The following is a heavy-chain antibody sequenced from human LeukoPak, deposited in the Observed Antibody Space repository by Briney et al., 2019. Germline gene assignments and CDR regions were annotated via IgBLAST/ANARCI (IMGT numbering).Heavy chain of an antibody. J-gene: IGHJ4*02. D-gene: IGHD5-12*01. CDR3: AKDMGTGGFTGSDLGFDY. V-gene: IGHV3-11*01. CDR2: ISSSGSTI. Sequence: GGSLRLSCAASGFTFSDYYMSWIRQAPGKGPEWVSYISSSGSTIYYADSVKGRFTISRDNARNSLYLQMNSLRAEDTAFYYCAKDMGTGGFTGSDLGFDYWGQGTLVTVSS. CDR1: GFTFSDYY.